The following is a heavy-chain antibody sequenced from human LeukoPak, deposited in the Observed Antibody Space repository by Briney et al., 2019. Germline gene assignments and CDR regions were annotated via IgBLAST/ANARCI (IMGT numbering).Heavy chain of an antibody. CDR2: VHLDGRT. D-gene: IGHD3-3*01. J-gene: IGHJ4*02. CDR3: AREGGFYRPLDY. Sequence: KPSETLSLTCGVSGGSVTSTNWWTWVRQPPGKGLEWIGEVHLDGRTNYNPSLKSRLTMSVDLSENHVSLKLTSVTAADTAVYYCAREGGFYRPLDYSDQGTLVTVSS. CDR1: GGSVTSTNW. V-gene: IGHV4-4*02.